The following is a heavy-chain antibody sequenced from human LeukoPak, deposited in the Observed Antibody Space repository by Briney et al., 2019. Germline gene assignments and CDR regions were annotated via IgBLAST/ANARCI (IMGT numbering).Heavy chain of an antibody. V-gene: IGHV3-23*01. J-gene: IGHJ4*02. CDR2: ISGSGGST. D-gene: IGHD3-3*01. Sequence: TGGSLRLSCAASGFTFSSYAMSWVRQAPGKGLEWVSAISGSGGSTYYADSVKGRFTISRDNSKKTLYLQMHSLRVEDAALYYCAKGWTHSSEGSGQSFDHWGQGTLVTVSP. CDR1: GFTFSSYA. CDR3: AKGWTHSSEGSGQSFDH.